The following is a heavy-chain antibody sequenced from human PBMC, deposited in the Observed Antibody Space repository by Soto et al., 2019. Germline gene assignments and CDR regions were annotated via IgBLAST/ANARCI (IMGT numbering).Heavy chain of an antibody. CDR3: ARAPSRWYCDL. J-gene: IGHJ2*01. Sequence: QVQLVQSGAEEKKPGASVKVSCKASGYTFTSYAMHWVRQAPGQRLEWMGWINAGNGNTKYSQKFQGTVTITRDTSASTAYMELSSLRSEDTAVYCCARAPSRWYCDLWGRGTLVTDAS. CDR1: GYTFTSYA. V-gene: IGHV1-3*05. CDR2: INAGNGNT.